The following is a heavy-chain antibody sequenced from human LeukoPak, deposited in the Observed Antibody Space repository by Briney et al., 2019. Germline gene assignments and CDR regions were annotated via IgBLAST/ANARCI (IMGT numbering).Heavy chain of an antibody. CDR2: IYPDDSDT. V-gene: IGHV5-51*01. D-gene: IGHD5-12*01. CDR3: TRLPRGYDY. Sequence: GESLQISCQGSGFSFTNYWIGWVRQMPGKGLEWMGFIYPDDSDTRYSPSFQAQVTISADKSISTAYLQWRNLKTSDTAMYYCTRLPRGYDYWGHGTLVTVSS. CDR1: GFSFTNYW. J-gene: IGHJ4*01.